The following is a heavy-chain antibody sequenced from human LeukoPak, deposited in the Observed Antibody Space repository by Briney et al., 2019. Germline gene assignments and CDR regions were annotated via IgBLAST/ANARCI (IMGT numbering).Heavy chain of an antibody. V-gene: IGHV4-34*01. Sequence: PSETLSLTCAVYGGSFRGYYWSWIPQPPGKGREWIGEINHSGSTNYNPSLKSRVTISVDTSKNQFSLKLSSVTAADTAVYYCARGWFRYYDILTGPPVFEYWGQGTLVTVSS. CDR2: INHSGST. D-gene: IGHD3-9*01. J-gene: IGHJ4*02. CDR3: ARGWFRYYDILTGPPVFEY. CDR1: GGSFRGYY.